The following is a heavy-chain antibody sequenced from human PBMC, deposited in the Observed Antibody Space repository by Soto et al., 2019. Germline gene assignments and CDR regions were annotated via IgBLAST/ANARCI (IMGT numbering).Heavy chain of an antibody. CDR2: MNPNSGNT. CDR1: GYTFTSYD. V-gene: IGHV1-8*01. Sequence: ASVKVSCKASGYTFTSYDINWVRQATGQGLEWMGWMNPNSGNTGYAQKFQGRVTMTRNTSISTAYMELSSLRSEDTAVYYCAAIMVTSDAFDIWGQGTMVTVSS. D-gene: IGHD2-21*01. J-gene: IGHJ3*02. CDR3: AAIMVTSDAFDI.